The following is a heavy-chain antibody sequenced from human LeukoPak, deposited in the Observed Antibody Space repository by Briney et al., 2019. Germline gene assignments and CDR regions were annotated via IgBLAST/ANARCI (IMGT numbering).Heavy chain of an antibody. V-gene: IGHV4-34*01. D-gene: IGHD3-10*01. CDR3: AGYGSGSGAFDI. CDR1: GGSFSGYY. J-gene: IGHJ3*02. CDR2: INHSGSN. Sequence: SETLSLTCAVYGGSFSGYYWSWIRQPPGKGLEWIGEINHSGSNNYNPSLKSRVTISVDTSKNQFSLKLSSVTAADTAVYYCAGYGSGSGAFDIWGQGTMVTVSS.